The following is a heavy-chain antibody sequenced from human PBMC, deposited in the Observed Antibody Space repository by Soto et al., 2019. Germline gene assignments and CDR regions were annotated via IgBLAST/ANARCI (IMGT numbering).Heavy chain of an antibody. D-gene: IGHD3-22*01. J-gene: IGHJ3*02. V-gene: IGHV4-59*01. CDR3: ARAYYDSSGYYNDAFDI. CDR2: IYYSGST. Sequence: QVQLQESGPGLVKPSETLSLTCTVSGGSISSYYWSWIRQPPGKGLEWIGYIYYSGSTNYNPSLKSRVTISVDTSKNQFSLKLSSVTAADTAVYYCARAYYDSSGYYNDAFDIWGQGTMFTVSS. CDR1: GGSISSYY.